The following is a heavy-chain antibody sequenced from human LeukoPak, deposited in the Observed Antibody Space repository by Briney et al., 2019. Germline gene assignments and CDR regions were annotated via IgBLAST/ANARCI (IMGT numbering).Heavy chain of an antibody. Sequence: GESLKISCKGSGYSFTSYWIGWVRQMPGKGLEWMGIIYPGDSDTRYSPSFQGQVTISADKSISTAYLQWSSLKASDTAMYYSATYYYDSSGYSGAFDIWGQGTMVTVSS. CDR2: IYPGDSDT. V-gene: IGHV5-51*01. CDR3: ATYYYDSSGYSGAFDI. D-gene: IGHD3-22*01. J-gene: IGHJ3*02. CDR1: GYSFTSYW.